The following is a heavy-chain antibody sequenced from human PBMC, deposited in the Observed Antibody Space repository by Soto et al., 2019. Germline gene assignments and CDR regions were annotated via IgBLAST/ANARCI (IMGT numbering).Heavy chain of an antibody. D-gene: IGHD1-20*01. V-gene: IGHV4-34*01. J-gene: IGHJ4*02. CDR1: GGSFXGYY. CDR3: ARGRITRFFDY. Sequence: SETLSLTCAVYGGSFXGYYWSWIRQPPGKGLEWIGEINHSGSTNYNPSLKSRVTISVDTSKNQFSLKLSSVTAADTAVYYCARGRITRFFDYWGQGTLVTVSS. CDR2: INHSGST.